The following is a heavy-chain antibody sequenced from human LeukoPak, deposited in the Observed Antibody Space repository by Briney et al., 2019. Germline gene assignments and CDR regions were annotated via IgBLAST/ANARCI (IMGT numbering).Heavy chain of an antibody. CDR2: IYYSGST. CDR3: ARLMPQPSTVTHFDY. Sequence: PSETLSLTCTVSGGSISSSSYYWGWIRQPPGQGLEWIGSIYYSGSTYYNPSLKSRVTISVDTSKNQFSLKLSSVTAADTAVYYCARLMPQPSTVTHFDYWGQGTLVTVSS. V-gene: IGHV4-39*01. CDR1: GGSISSSSYY. J-gene: IGHJ4*02. D-gene: IGHD4-17*01.